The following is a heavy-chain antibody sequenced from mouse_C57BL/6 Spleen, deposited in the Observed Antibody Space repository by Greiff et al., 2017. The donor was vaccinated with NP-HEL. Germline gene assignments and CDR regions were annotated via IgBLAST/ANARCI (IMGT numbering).Heavy chain of an antibody. CDR3: ARDSNYVD. V-gene: IGHV1-50*01. CDR1: GYTFTSYW. D-gene: IGHD2-5*01. CDR2: IDPSDSYT. Sequence: QVQLQQPGAELVKPGASVKLSCKASGYTFTSYWMQWVKQRPGQGLEWIGEIDPSDSYTNYIQKFKGKATLTVDTSSSTAYMQRSSLTSEDSAVYYCARDSNYVDWGQGTTLTVSS. J-gene: IGHJ2*01.